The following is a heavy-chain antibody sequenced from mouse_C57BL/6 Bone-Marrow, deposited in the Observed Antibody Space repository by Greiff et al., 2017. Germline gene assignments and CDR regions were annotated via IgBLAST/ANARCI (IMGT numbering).Heavy chain of an antibody. CDR2: ISYSGST. Sequence: EVKLVESGPGLAKPSQTLSLTCSVTGYSITSDYWNWIRKFPGNKLEYMGYISYSGSTYYNPSLKSRISITRDTSKNQYYLQLNSVTTEDTATYYCARRGFYYYGKNWYFDVWGTGTTVTVSS. CDR3: ARRGFYYYGKNWYFDV. V-gene: IGHV3-8*01. D-gene: IGHD1-1*01. J-gene: IGHJ1*03. CDR1: GYSITSDY.